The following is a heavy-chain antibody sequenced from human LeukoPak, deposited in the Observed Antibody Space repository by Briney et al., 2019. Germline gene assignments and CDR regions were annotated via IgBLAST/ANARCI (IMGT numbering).Heavy chain of an antibody. CDR2: ISSSISYI. D-gene: IGHD3-22*01. J-gene: IGHJ3*02. V-gene: IGHV3-21*04. CDR3: ARYYDSSVLDLWDAFDI. Sequence: KPGGSLRLSGAGSGFTFSSYSMNWVRQAQGKGREGGSYISSSISYIYSADSVKGRFTISRDNSKNTLYLQMNSLRAEDTAVYYCARYYDSSVLDLWDAFDIWGQGTMVTVSS. CDR1: GFTFSSYS.